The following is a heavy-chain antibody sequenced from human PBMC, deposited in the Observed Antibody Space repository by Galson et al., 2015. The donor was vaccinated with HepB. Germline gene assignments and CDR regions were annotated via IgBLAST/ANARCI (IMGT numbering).Heavy chain of an antibody. D-gene: IGHD7-27*01. CDR2: IRSSSTTI. J-gene: IGHJ4*02. CDR3: ARDRRPGVFDY. Sequence: SLRLSCAASGFTFSNYSMNWVRQAPGKGLEWVSYIRSSSTTIYYADSVKGRFTNSRDNAKNSLYLQMNSLRAEDTAVYFCARDRRPGVFDYWGQGTLVTVSS. V-gene: IGHV3-48*04. CDR1: GFTFSNYS.